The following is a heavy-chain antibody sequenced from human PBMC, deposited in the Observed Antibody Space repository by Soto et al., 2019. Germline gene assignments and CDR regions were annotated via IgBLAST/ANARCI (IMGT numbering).Heavy chain of an antibody. CDR1: GFTFTPYG. J-gene: IGHJ6*02. D-gene: IGHD3-10*01. CDR3: AKDRAWQAGRYFYGMDV. V-gene: IGHV3-30*18. CDR2: ISYDGTIK. Sequence: QVQLVESGGGVVQPGRSLRLSCAASGFTFTPYGMHWVRQVPGQGPEWVAVISYDGTIKHYADSVKGRFTICRDNSNNTLYLEMHSLRTEDTALYYCAKDRAWQAGRYFYGMDVWGQGTTVTVSS.